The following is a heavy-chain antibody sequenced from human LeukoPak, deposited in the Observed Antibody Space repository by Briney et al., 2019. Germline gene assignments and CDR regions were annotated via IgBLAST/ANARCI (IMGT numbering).Heavy chain of an antibody. V-gene: IGHV4-59*10. CDR2: IYTSGST. D-gene: IGHD3-10*01. CDR1: GGSFSRYY. Sequence: PSETLSLTCAVNGGSFSRYYWSWIRQPAGKGLEWIGRIYTSGSTNYNPSLKSRVTMSVDTSKNQFSLKLSSVTAADTAVYYCARGAYYYGSGKIFDYWGQGTLVTVSS. CDR3: ARGAYYYGSGKIFDY. J-gene: IGHJ4*02.